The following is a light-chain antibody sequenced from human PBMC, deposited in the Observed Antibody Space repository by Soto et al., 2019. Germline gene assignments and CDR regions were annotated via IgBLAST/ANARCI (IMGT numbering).Light chain of an antibody. J-gene: IGKJ1*01. CDR1: QSVSSN. CDR2: GAS. CDR3: QQYNNWPPT. Sequence: EKVMTQSPATLSVSPGERATLSCRASQSVSSNLAWYQQKPGQAPRLLIHGASTRATGIPARFSGSGSGTEFTLTISSLQSEDFAVYYCQQYNNWPPTFGQGTKVEI. V-gene: IGKV3-15*01.